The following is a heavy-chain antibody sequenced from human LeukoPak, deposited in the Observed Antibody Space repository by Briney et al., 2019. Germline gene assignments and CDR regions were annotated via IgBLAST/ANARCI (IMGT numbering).Heavy chain of an antibody. D-gene: IGHD3-9*01. J-gene: IGHJ4*02. CDR3: AREIPILTGYKKGFDY. CDR1: GGSISSYY. CDR2: IYYSGST. Sequence: SETLSLTCTVPGGSISSYYWTWIRQPPGKGLEWIGYIYYSGSTSYNPSLMSRVTFSVDTSRNQFSLKLSSVTAADTAVYYCAREIPILTGYKKGFDYWGQGTLVTVSS. V-gene: IGHV4-59*12.